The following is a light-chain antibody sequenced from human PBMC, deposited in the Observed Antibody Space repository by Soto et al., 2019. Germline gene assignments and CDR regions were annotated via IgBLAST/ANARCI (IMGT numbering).Light chain of an antibody. Sequence: QSALTQPASLSGSPGQSITISCTGTRSDVGGYNLVSWFQQSPGKVPKLIIYEVSKRPSGVSDRFSGSKTDDTASLTISGLQAEDEADYFCCSYAGYSTLVFGTGTKVTVL. CDR1: RSDVGGYNL. V-gene: IGLV2-23*02. CDR3: CSYAGYSTLV. CDR2: EVS. J-gene: IGLJ1*01.